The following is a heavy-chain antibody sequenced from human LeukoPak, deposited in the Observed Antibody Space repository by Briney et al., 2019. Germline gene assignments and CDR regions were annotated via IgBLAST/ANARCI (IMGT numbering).Heavy chain of an antibody. CDR2: ISYDGSNK. CDR1: GFTFSSYA. CDR3: AKDVVFRYDRSGYYFGFDY. Sequence: GGSLRLSCAASGFTFSSYAMHWVRQAPGKGLEWVAVISYDGSNKYYADSVKGRFTISRDNSKNTLYLQMNSLRAEDTAVYYCAKDVVFRYDRSGYYFGFDYWGQGTLVTVSS. V-gene: IGHV3-30*04. J-gene: IGHJ4*02. D-gene: IGHD3-22*01.